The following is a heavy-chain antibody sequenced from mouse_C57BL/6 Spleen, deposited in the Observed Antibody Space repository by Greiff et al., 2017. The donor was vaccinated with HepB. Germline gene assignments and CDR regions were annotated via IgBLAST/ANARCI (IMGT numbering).Heavy chain of an antibody. Sequence: QVQLQQSGPELVKPGASVKISCKASGYAFSSSWMNWVKQRPGKGLEWIGRIYPGDGDTNYNGKFKGKATLTADKSSSTAYMQLSSLTSEDSAVYFCARFSYGSPFDYWGQGTTLTVSS. CDR3: ARFSYGSPFDY. CDR1: GYAFSSSW. CDR2: IYPGDGDT. J-gene: IGHJ2*01. D-gene: IGHD1-1*01. V-gene: IGHV1-82*01.